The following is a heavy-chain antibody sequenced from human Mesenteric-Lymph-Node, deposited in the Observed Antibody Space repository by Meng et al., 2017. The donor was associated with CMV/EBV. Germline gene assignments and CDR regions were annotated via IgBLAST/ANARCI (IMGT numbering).Heavy chain of an antibody. J-gene: IGHJ4*02. D-gene: IGHD1-26*01. V-gene: IGHV3-7*01. CDR2: IKQDGSEK. CDR1: GFTFSSYW. Sequence: GGSLRLSCAASGFTFSSYWTSWVRQAPGKGLEWVANIKQDGSEKYYVDSVKGRFTISRDNAKNSLYLQMNSLRAEDTAVYYCARGRVGAIDYWGQGTLVTVSS. CDR3: ARGRVGAIDY.